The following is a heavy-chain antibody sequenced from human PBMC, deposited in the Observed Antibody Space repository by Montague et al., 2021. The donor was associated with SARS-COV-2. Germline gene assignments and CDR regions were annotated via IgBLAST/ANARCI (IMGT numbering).Heavy chain of an antibody. Sequence: SETLSLTCTVSGGSVSSGNWGRWGSPHPGKGVAKIGGIYHSGSTNYNPSLKSRVTISLDKSKNHFSLKLSSVTAADTGVYYCALPTAGARFDPWGQGTLVTVSS. CDR3: ALPTAGARFDP. D-gene: IGHD2-2*01. CDR2: IYHSGST. CDR1: GGSVSSGNW. J-gene: IGHJ5*02. V-gene: IGHV4-4*02.